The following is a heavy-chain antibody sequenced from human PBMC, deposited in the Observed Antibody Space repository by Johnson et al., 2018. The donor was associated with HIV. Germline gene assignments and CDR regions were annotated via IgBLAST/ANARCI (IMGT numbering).Heavy chain of an antibody. CDR3: ARDRGYWDAFDI. D-gene: IGHD3-22*01. CDR2: NK. V-gene: IGHV3-30*07. J-gene: IGHJ3*02. Sequence: NKYYTESVKGRFTISRDNSENTLYLQMNSLRAEDTAVYYCARDRGYWDAFDIWGQGTMVIVSS.